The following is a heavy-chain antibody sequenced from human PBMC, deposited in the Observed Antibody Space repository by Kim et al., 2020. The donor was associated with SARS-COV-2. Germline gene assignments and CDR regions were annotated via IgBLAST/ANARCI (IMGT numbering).Heavy chain of an antibody. CDR1: AFSFSTYP. J-gene: IGHJ5*02. CDR3: ARVDSRGWWGGFDP. Sequence: GGSLRLSCAASAFSFSTYPMHWVRQAPGKGLGWVAAISYGGTNKYYADSVKGRFTISRDNSKNTLYLEMNSLRVEDTAVYYCARVDSRGWWGGFDPWGQGNLVTVSS. V-gene: IGHV3-30-3*01. CDR2: ISYGGTNK. D-gene: IGHD6-19*01.